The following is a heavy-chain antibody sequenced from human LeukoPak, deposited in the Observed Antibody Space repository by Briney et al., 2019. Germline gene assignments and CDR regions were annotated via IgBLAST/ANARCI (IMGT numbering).Heavy chain of an antibody. J-gene: IGHJ5*02. CDR3: ARHKVWFGELVGWFDP. CDR2: VSYSGST. V-gene: IGHV4-59*08. D-gene: IGHD3-10*01. CDR1: GGSISGQY. Sequence: SETLSLTCTVSGGSISGQYWSWIRQPPGKGLEWIGFVSYSGSTNYNPSLKSRVTISVDTSKNQFSLKLSSVTAADTAVYYCARHKVWFGELVGWFDPWGQGTLVTVSS.